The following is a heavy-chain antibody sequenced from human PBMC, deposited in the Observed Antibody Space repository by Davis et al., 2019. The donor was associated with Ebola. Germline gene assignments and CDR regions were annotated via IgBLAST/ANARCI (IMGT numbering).Heavy chain of an antibody. CDR3: ARGEYYDILTGYCDY. Sequence: GGSLRLSCAASGFTFSDYYMSWIRQAPGKGLEWVSTISGSTGNTHYADSVKGRFTISRDNAKNSLYLQMNSLRAEDTAVYYCARGEYYDILTGYCDYWGQGTLVTVSS. CDR2: ISGSTGNT. V-gene: IGHV3-11*05. D-gene: IGHD3-9*01. CDR1: GFTFSDYY. J-gene: IGHJ4*02.